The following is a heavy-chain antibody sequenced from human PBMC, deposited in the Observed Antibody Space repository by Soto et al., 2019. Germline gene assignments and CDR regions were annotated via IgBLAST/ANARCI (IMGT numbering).Heavy chain of an antibody. V-gene: IGHV1-2*02. CDR1: GYTFTDFF. Sequence: ASVKVSCKASGYTFTDFFVHWVRQAPGQGLEWMGWINPHDGGTKYAQKFQGRVTMTWDTSISTAFTELNGLRPDDTAIYFCALAGSFGVDEYFQYWGEGSLVTVSS. J-gene: IGHJ1*01. CDR3: ALAGSFGVDEYFQY. CDR2: INPHDGGT. D-gene: IGHD3-3*02.